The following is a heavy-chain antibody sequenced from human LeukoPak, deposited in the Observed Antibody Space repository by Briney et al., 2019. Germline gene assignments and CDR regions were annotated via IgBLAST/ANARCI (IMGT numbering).Heavy chain of an antibody. J-gene: IGHJ4*02. D-gene: IGHD3-10*01. CDR2: IIPILGIA. V-gene: IGHV1-69*04. CDR3: ATAGGGSGSYYEYYSDY. Sequence: SVKVSCKASGGTFSSYAISWVRQAPGQGLEWMGRIIPILGIANYAQKFQGRVTITAEKSTSTAYMELSSLRSEDTAVYYCATAGGGSGSYYEYYSDYWGQGTLVTVSS. CDR1: GGTFSSYA.